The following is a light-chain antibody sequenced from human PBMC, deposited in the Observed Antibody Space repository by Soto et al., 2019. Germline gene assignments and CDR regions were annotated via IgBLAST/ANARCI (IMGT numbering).Light chain of an antibody. CDR2: KAS. CDR3: QQYNTYSWT. J-gene: IGKJ1*01. CDR1: QSISNR. Sequence: DIQMTQFPSTLSASVGDRVTITCRASQSISNRLAWFQQKSGEAPNLLIHKASSLESGVPSRFSGSGSGTEVTLTISSLQPDDFATYYCQQYNTYSWTFGQGTKVEIK. V-gene: IGKV1-5*03.